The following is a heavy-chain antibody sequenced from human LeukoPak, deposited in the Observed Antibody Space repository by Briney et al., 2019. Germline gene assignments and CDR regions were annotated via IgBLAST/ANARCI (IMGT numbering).Heavy chain of an antibody. Sequence: GGSLRLSCAASGFTFSAYGMNWVRQAPGKGLEWVSGISASGGSTYYADSVKGRFTISRENSKNTLYLQMNSLRAEDTAVYYCAKDSAKKYDDYWGQGTLVTVSS. CDR3: AKDSAKKYDDY. V-gene: IGHV3-23*01. D-gene: IGHD2/OR15-2a*01. CDR2: ISASGGST. CDR1: GFTFSAYG. J-gene: IGHJ4*02.